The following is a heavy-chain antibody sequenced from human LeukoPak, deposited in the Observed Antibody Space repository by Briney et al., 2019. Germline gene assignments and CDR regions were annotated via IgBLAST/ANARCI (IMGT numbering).Heavy chain of an antibody. CDR3: ARADYYDILTGYYNDAFDI. V-gene: IGHV4-4*07. CDR2: IYTSGST. Sequence: SETLSLTCTVSGGSISSYYWSWIRQPAGKGLEWIGRIYTSGSTDYNPSLKSRVTVSVDTSKNQFSLKLSSVTAADTAVYYCARADYYDILTGYYNDAFDIWGQGTMVTVSS. CDR1: GGSISSYY. D-gene: IGHD3-9*01. J-gene: IGHJ3*02.